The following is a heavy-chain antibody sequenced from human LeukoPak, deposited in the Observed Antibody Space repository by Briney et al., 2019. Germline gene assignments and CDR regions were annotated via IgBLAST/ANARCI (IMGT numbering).Heavy chain of an antibody. D-gene: IGHD4-17*01. CDR2: IYYSGDT. V-gene: IGHV4-39*07. CDR1: TGYIGNSSYY. Sequence: PSETLSLTCTVSTGYIGNSSYYWGWFRQPPGKGLEWIGSIYYSGDTYSTPSLKSRVTISLDTSNNQFSLRLSSVTAADTAVYYCAREVNYGDYGDNAFDIWGQGTMVTVSS. J-gene: IGHJ3*02. CDR3: AREVNYGDYGDNAFDI.